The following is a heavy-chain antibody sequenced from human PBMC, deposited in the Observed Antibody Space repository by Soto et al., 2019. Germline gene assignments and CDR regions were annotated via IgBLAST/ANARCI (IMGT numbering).Heavy chain of an antibody. D-gene: IGHD3-3*01. CDR2: FSGSGGST. CDR3: AKDGSYYDFDY. Sequence: EVQLLESGGGLVQPGGSLRLSCAASGFTFSTYAMSWDRQAPGKGLEWVSSFSGSGGSTYYADSVKGRFTISRDNSKNTLYLRMDSLRAEDTAVYYCAKDGSYYDFDYWGQGTLVTVSS. V-gene: IGHV3-23*01. CDR1: GFTFSTYA. J-gene: IGHJ4*02.